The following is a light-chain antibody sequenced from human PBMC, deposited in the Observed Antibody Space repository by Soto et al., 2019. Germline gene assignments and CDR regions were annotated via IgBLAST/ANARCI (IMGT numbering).Light chain of an antibody. CDR3: QQYSESPRT. V-gene: IGKV3-20*01. J-gene: IGKJ1*01. Sequence: EIVLTQSPGTLSLSPGERATLPCRASQTVTSAYMAWYQQKPGQAPNLLIYAASTRAVGIPDRFSASGSGTGFTLTISRLEPEDFAVYYCQQYSESPRTFGQGTKV. CDR1: QTVTSAY. CDR2: AAS.